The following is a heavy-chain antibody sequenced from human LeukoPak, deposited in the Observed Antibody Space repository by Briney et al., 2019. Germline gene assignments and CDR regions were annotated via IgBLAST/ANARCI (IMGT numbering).Heavy chain of an antibody. D-gene: IGHD2-2*01. J-gene: IGHJ4*02. CDR2: IYYSGST. V-gene: IGHV4-31*03. CDR3: ARESPAICFDY. Sequence: SETLSLTCTVSGGSVSSGGYYWSWIRQHPGKGLEWIGYIYYSGSTYYNPSLKSRVTISVDTSKNQFSLKLSSVTAADTAVYYCARESPAICFDYWGQGTLVTVSS. CDR1: GGSVSSGGYY.